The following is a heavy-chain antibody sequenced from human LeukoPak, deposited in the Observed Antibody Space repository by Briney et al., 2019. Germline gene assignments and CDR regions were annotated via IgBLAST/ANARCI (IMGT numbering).Heavy chain of an antibody. Sequence: GGSLRLSCAASGFTFSSYAMSWVRQAPGKGLEGVSVINTSGGTTYYADSVKGRFTISRDNSKNTLFLQMNSLRAEDTAVYYCAKGLISTWYDYWGQGTLVTVSS. CDR1: GFTFSSYA. CDR2: INTSGGTT. V-gene: IGHV3-23*01. CDR3: AKGLISTWYDY. J-gene: IGHJ4*02. D-gene: IGHD6-13*01.